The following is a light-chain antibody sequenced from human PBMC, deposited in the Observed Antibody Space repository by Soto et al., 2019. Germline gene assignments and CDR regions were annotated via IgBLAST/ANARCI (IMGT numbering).Light chain of an antibody. CDR1: QSVSSSY. V-gene: IGKV3-20*01. CDR3: QQYGSSPT. J-gene: IGKJ5*01. CDR2: GAS. Sequence: EIVLTQSPGTLSLSPGERATLSCRASQSVSSSYLAWYQQKPGQAPRLLIYGASSRATGIPDRFSGSGSGTEFTLTISRLEPEDFAVYYCQQYGSSPTFGQGTRLENK.